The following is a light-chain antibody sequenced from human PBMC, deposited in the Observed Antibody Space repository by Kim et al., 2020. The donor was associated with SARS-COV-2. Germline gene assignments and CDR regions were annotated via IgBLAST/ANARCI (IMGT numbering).Light chain of an antibody. J-gene: IGKJ1*01. CDR1: QSVSSNY. CDR3: QQYSSSPAT. CDR2: GAS. V-gene: IGKV3-20*01. Sequence: PGESATLSSRASQSVSSNYLAWYQQKPGQAPRLLIYGASSRATGIPDRFSGSGSGTDFTLTITRLEPEDFAVYYCQQYSSSPATFGQGTKVDIK.